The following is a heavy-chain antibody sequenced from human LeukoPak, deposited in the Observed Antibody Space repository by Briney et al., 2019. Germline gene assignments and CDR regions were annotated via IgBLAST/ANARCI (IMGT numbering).Heavy chain of an antibody. V-gene: IGHV1-24*01. Sequence: ASVTVSRKVSGYTLTELSMHWVRQAPGKGLEWMGGFDPEDGETIYAQKFQGRVTMTEDTSTDTAYMELSSLRSEDTAVYYCATTGSGQEPRRYGGLGIWGQGTMVTVSS. CDR1: GYTLTELS. D-gene: IGHD3-16*01. J-gene: IGHJ3*02. CDR2: FDPEDGET. CDR3: ATTGSGQEPRRYGGLGI.